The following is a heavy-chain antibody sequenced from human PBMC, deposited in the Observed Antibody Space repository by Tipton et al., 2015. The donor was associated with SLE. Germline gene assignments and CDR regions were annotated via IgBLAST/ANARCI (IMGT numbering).Heavy chain of an antibody. CDR2: ISGSGHIR. V-gene: IGHV3-48*03. D-gene: IGHD2-21*01. CDR1: GFTFSPYE. CDR3: ARDLHPYGLEV. J-gene: IGHJ6*02. Sequence: SLRLSCVASGFTFSPYEMHWVRQAPGKGLEWVSYISGSGHIRYVDSVKGRFTISRDNAEKSLSLQMDSLRVEDTALYYCARDLHPYGLEVWGQGTMVIVSS.